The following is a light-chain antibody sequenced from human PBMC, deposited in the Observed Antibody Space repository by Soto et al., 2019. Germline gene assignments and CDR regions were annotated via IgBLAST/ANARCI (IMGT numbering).Light chain of an antibody. V-gene: IGKV3-15*01. J-gene: IGKJ4*01. CDR1: QSISSN. CDR2: DAS. CDR3: QQYNNWPLT. Sequence: EIVMTQSPATLSVSPGERATLSCRASQSISSNLAWYQQKPGQAPRLLIYDASTRATGIPARFSPSVSGTEFTLTISSLQSEDFAVYYCQQYNNWPLTFGGGTKVDIK.